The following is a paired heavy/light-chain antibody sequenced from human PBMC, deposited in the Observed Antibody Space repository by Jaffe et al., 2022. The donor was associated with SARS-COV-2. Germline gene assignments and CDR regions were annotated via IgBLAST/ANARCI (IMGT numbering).Heavy chain of an antibody. CDR3: ARLLTGGLHDC. J-gene: IGHJ4*02. Sequence: QLQLQESGPGLVKPSETLSLTCTVSGGSISTSGYYWGWIRQPPGKGLEWIGSISYSASSYYSPALKSRVTVSVDTSKNQFSLKLSSVTAADTAVYYCARLLTGGLHDCWGQGTLVTVSS. CDR2: ISYSASS. V-gene: IGHV4-39*01. CDR1: GGSISTSGYY. D-gene: IGHD7-27*01.
Light chain of an antibody. J-gene: IGLJ1*01. CDR3: SSYTSSSTYV. CDR1: SSDVGGYNY. V-gene: IGLV2-14*01. CDR2: EVS. Sequence: QSALTQPASVSGSPGQSITISCTGTSSDVGGYNYVSWYQQHPGKAPKLIIYEVSNRPSGVPDRFSGSKSGNTASLTISGLQAEDEADYYCSSYTSSSTYVFGTGTKVTVL.